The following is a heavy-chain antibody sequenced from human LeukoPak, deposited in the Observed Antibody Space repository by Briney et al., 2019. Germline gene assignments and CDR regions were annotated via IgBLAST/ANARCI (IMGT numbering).Heavy chain of an antibody. J-gene: IGHJ4*02. CDR3: AKPNYGDPGGFDY. D-gene: IGHD4-17*01. Sequence: GGSPRLSCAASGFTFNDYAMHWVRQAPGKGLEWVSGISWNSGSIGYADSVKGRFTISRDNAKNSLYLQMNSLRAEDTALYYCAKPNYGDPGGFDYWGQGTLVTVPS. CDR2: ISWNSGSI. V-gene: IGHV3-9*01. CDR1: GFTFNDYA.